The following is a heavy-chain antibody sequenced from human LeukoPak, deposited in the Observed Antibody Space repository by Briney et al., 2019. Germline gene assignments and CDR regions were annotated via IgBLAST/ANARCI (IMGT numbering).Heavy chain of an antibody. D-gene: IGHD2-2*02. CDR3: ARDAPCTTSTCYKQIDS. Sequence: GGSLRLSCAASGFTFSSYGMSWVRQAPGKGLEWVSAISATGGTTYYADSVKGRFTISRDDAKNSLYLQLNSLRADDTAVYYCARDAPCTTSTCYKQIDSWGQGTLVTVSS. CDR1: GFTFSSYG. V-gene: IGHV3-23*01. CDR2: ISATGGTT. J-gene: IGHJ4*02.